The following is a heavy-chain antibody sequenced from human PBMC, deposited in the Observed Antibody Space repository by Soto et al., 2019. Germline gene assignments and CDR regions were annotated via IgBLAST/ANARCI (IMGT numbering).Heavy chain of an antibody. J-gene: IGHJ5*02. V-gene: IGHV4-39*01. CDR3: ARSEVRGSCWIDP. CDR2: IYYSGST. CDR1: GGSISSSSYY. D-gene: IGHD3-10*01. Sequence: SETLSLTCTVSGGSISSSSYYWGWIRQPPGKGLEWIGSIYYSGSTYYNPSLKSRVTISVDTSKNQFSLKLSSVTAADTAVYYCARSEVRGSCWIDPWGQGTLVTVSS.